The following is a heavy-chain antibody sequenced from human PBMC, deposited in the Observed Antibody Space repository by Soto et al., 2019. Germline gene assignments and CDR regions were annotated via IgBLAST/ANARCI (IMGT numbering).Heavy chain of an antibody. Sequence: QVQLVQSGPEMKKPGASVKVSCKGSGFIFTNYGFNWVRQAPGQGLEWVGWVSAANGYTRSAQKFQDRLIMTTDSSTSTAYMELRGLGPDDTALYYCAKGRSIAVPEGSWGQGTLVIVSS. J-gene: IGHJ5*02. CDR3: AKGRSIAVPEGS. CDR2: VSAANGYT. D-gene: IGHD6-19*01. V-gene: IGHV1-18*01. CDR1: GFIFTNYG.